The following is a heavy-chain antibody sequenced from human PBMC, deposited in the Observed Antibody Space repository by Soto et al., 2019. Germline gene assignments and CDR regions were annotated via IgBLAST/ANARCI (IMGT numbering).Heavy chain of an antibody. D-gene: IGHD5-12*01. V-gene: IGHV4-4*07. J-gene: IGHJ5*02. Sequence: PSETLSLTCSVSGASITSYYWSWVRQPAGKGLEWIGRVYSSGSANYNPSLNSRVTMSLDTSKNQFSLKLTSVTAADTAIYYCARDSGYSAHERNWFDPWGQGTLVTVSS. CDR1: GASITSYY. CDR2: VYSSGSA. CDR3: ARDSGYSAHERNWFDP.